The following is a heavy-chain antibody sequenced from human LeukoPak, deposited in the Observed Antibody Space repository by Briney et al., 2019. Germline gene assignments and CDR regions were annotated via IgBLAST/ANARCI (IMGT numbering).Heavy chain of an antibody. J-gene: IGHJ4*02. CDR2: IKQDGSVK. D-gene: IGHD3-22*01. CDR3: ASHAYYDSSGYYYAHFDY. CDR1: GFTFRSYW. V-gene: IGHV3-7*01. Sequence: GGSLRLSCAASGFTFRSYWMTWVRQAPGKGLEWVANIKQDGSVKYYVDSVQGRFTISRDNAKNSLYLQMNSLRAEDTAVYYCASHAYYDSSGYYYAHFDYWGQGALVTVSS.